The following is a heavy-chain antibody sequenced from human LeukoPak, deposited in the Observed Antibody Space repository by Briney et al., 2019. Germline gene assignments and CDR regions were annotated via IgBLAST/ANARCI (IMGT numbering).Heavy chain of an antibody. CDR3: ARVVVPAASFFYFDY. CDR1: GGSISSYY. Sequence: PETLSLTCTVSGGSISSYYWSWIRQPAGKGLEWIGRIYTSGSTNYNPSLKSRVTISVDTSKNQFSLKLSSVTAADTAVYYCARVVVPAASFFYFDYWGQGTLVTVSS. V-gene: IGHV4-4*07. D-gene: IGHD2-2*01. CDR2: IYTSGST. J-gene: IGHJ4*02.